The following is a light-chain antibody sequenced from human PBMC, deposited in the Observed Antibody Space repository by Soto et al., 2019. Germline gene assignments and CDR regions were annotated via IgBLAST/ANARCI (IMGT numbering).Light chain of an antibody. J-gene: IGKJ1*01. Sequence: EIVLRQSPGTLSLSPGERAALSCRASQSVRSNFLAWYQQKPGQAPRLLIYGASNRATGIPDRFSGSGSGTDFTLTISRLEPEDFAVYYCQQYGSSGTFGQGTKVDIK. V-gene: IGKV3-20*01. CDR3: QQYGSSGT. CDR2: GAS. CDR1: QSVRSNF.